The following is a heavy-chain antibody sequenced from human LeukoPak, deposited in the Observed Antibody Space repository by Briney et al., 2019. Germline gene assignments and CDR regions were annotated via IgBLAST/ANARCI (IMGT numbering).Heavy chain of an antibody. D-gene: IGHD6-13*01. CDR2: IKQDGSEK. CDR1: GFTFSSYW. Sequence: GGSLRLSCAASGFTFSSYWMSWVRQAPGKGLEWVANIKQDGSEKYYVDSVKGRFTISRDNAKNSLYLQMNSLRAEDTAVYYCAREPIAAAAPYYYYGMDVWGQGTTVTVSS. J-gene: IGHJ6*02. CDR3: AREPIAAAAPYYYYGMDV. V-gene: IGHV3-7*01.